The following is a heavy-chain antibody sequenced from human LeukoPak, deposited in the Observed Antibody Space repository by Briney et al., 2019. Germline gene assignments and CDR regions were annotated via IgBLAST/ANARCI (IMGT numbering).Heavy chain of an antibody. Sequence: GGSLRLSCAASGFTFSSSWMNWVRQSPGKGLEWVASINHNGNVNYYVDSVKGRFTISRDNAKNSLYLQMSNLRAEDTAVYFCARGGGLDVWGQGATVTVSS. D-gene: IGHD3-16*01. V-gene: IGHV3-7*03. J-gene: IGHJ6*02. CDR2: INHNGNVN. CDR3: ARGGGLDV. CDR1: GFTFSSSW.